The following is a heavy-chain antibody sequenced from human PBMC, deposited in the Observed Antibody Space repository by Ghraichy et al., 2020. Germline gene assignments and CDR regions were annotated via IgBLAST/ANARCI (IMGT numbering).Heavy chain of an antibody. J-gene: IGHJ4*02. Sequence: ASVKVSCKASGYTFTSYGISWVRQAPGQGLEWMGWISAYNGNTNYAQKLQGRVTMTTDTSTSTAYMELRSLRSDDTAVYYCARDYPLYVDTAMVEPDYWGQGTLVTVSS. CDR1: GYTFTSYG. CDR3: ARDYPLYVDTAMVEPDY. D-gene: IGHD5-18*01. CDR2: ISAYNGNT. V-gene: IGHV1-18*01.